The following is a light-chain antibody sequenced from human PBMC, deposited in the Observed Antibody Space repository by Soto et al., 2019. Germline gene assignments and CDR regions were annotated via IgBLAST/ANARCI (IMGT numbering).Light chain of an antibody. V-gene: IGLV2-14*01. CDR3: SSYRRSSIHSV. Sequence: QSVLTQPASVSGSPGQSITISCTGTSGDVGGYNYVSWYQHHPGKAPKLMIYEVSNRPPGVSNRFSGSKSGNTASLTISGLQAEDEADYYCSSYRRSSIHSVFXTGTKVTV. J-gene: IGLJ1*01. CDR2: EVS. CDR1: SGDVGGYNY.